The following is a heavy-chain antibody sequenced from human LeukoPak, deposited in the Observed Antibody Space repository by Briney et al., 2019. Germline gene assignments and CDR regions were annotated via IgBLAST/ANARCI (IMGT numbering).Heavy chain of an antibody. CDR1: GVSISTNTW. V-gene: IGHV3-7*01. CDR2: IKYDGSEK. D-gene: IGHD3-22*01. CDR3: ARDSYYFDSSGPFDY. Sequence: PSETLSLTCAVSGVSISTNTWWSWVRQAPGKGLEWVAIIKYDGSEKYYVDSVRSRFTISRDNAKNSLYLQVNSLRAEDTAVYYCARDSYYFDSSGPFDYWGQGTLVTVSS. J-gene: IGHJ4*02.